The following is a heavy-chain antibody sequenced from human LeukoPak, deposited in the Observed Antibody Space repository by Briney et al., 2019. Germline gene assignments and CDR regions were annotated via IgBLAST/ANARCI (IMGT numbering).Heavy chain of an antibody. V-gene: IGHV3-48*01. Sequence: PGGSLRLSRVVSGFPFTNNPMNWVRQAPGKGLEWVSYISNDITTTYYAESVKGRFTISRDNAKNSLYLQMNSLRVEDTAVYYCARDGGNSYEIDYWGQGILVTVPS. D-gene: IGHD5-18*01. CDR3: ARDGGNSYEIDY. J-gene: IGHJ4*02. CDR2: ISNDITTT. CDR1: GFPFTNNP.